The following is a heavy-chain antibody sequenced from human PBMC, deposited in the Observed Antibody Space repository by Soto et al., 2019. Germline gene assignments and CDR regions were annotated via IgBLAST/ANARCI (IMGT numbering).Heavy chain of an antibody. V-gene: IGHV4-59*01. D-gene: IGHD2-2*01. CDR1: GGSISSYY. Sequence: SGTLSLNCTVPGGSISSYYWSWIRQPPGKGLEWIGYIYYRGTTNYNPSLKSRVTISVDTSKNQFSLKLSSVTAADTAVYYCARVLGYCSSSSCSEWFDPWGQGTLVTVSS. J-gene: IGHJ5*02. CDR3: ARVLGYCSSSSCSEWFDP. CDR2: IYYRGTT.